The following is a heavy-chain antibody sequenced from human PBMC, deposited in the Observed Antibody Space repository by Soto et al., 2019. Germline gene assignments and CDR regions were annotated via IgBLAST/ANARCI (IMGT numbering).Heavy chain of an antibody. J-gene: IGHJ5*02. CDR1: GYTFTSYG. CDR2: ISTYNGNT. V-gene: IGHV1-18*01. D-gene: IGHD6-6*01. Sequence: ASVKVSCKASGYTFTSYGITWVRQAPGQGLEWMGWISTYNGNTNYEQMLQGRVTMTTDTSTSTAYMELRSLRSDDTAVYYCARSLGYSSSDWFDPWGQGTLVTVPQ. CDR3: ARSLGYSSSDWFDP.